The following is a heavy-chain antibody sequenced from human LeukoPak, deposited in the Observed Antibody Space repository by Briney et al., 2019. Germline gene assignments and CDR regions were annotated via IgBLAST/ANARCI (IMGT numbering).Heavy chain of an antibody. CDR2: ISYNSGYI. J-gene: IGHJ4*02. CDR3: TKVRGTYSSGFFFDS. V-gene: IGHV3-9*01. CDR1: GFSFDDYA. D-gene: IGHD6-19*01. Sequence: GRSLRLSCAASGFSFDDYAMHWVRPAPRKGLDWLAIISYNSGYIGYADSVKGRFTISRDNAKNSLYLQMNSLRVEDTAFYYCTKVRGTYSSGFFFDSWGQGALVTVSS.